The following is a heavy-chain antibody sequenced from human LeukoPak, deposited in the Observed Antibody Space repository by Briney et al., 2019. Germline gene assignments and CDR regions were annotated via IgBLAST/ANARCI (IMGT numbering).Heavy chain of an antibody. CDR3: ARATHAYTIWFDP. D-gene: IGHD5-24*01. Sequence: ASVKVSCKASGYSFTAYYMHWVRQAPGQGLEWMGIINPSGGSTSYAQKFQGRVTMTRDMSTSTVYMELSSLRSEDTAVYYCARATHAYTIWFDPWGQGTLVTVSS. V-gene: IGHV1-46*01. CDR1: GYSFTAYY. J-gene: IGHJ5*02. CDR2: INPSGGST.